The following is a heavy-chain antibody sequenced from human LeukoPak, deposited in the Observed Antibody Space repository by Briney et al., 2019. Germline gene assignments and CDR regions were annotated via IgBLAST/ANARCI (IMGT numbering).Heavy chain of an antibody. V-gene: IGHV1-8*01. D-gene: IGHD3-3*01. CDR3: ARGRKNDFWSGYYPYYFDY. J-gene: IGHJ4*02. CDR1: GYTFTSYD. CDR2: MNPNSGNT. Sequence: ASVKVSCTVSGYTFTSYDINWVRQATGQGLEWMGWMNPNSGNTGYAQKFQGRVTMTRNTSISTAYMELSSLRSEDTAVYYCARGRKNDFWSGYYPYYFDYWGQGTLVTVSS.